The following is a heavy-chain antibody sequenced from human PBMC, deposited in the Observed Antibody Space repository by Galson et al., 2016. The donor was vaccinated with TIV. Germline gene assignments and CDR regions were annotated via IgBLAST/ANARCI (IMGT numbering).Heavy chain of an antibody. CDR1: GFTFRPFA. V-gene: IGHV3-23*01. J-gene: IGHJ6*02. Sequence: SLRLSCAASGFTFRPFAMSWVRQAPGKGLEWVSSISENSGSTDYADSVKGRFTISRDNSKNTLYLQMDSLRAEDTAVYYCAKQFVDVWGQGTTVTVSS. D-gene: IGHD5-24*01. CDR2: ISENSGST. CDR3: AKQFVDV.